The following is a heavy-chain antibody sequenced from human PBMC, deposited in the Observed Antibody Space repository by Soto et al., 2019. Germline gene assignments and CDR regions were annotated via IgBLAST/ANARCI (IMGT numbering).Heavy chain of an antibody. D-gene: IGHD2-15*01. CDR2: ITPSYGTA. V-gene: IGHV1-69*12. CDR1: GGPFSNYA. Sequence: QVQLVQSGAEVKKPGSSVKVSCKTSGGPFSNYAVTWVRQAPGQGLEWMGGITPSYGTANYAQKFQGRLTISADESTTPSYMELSRLRSEDTAVYYCARYIGGTTVRSWGQGTLVTVSP. J-gene: IGHJ5*02. CDR3: ARYIGGTTVRS.